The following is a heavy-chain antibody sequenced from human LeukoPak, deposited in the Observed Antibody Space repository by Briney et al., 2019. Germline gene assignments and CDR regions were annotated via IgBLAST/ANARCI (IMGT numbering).Heavy chain of an antibody. Sequence: PGGSLRLSCEASGFTFSSYGMRWVRQAPGMGPEWVSVISHDGTDTHYADSVKGRFTISRDSSTNTLYLQMDSLRTEDTAVYYCAKEGSQYASSWFDYWGQGTLVTVSS. D-gene: IGHD6-13*01. J-gene: IGHJ4*02. V-gene: IGHV3-30*18. CDR3: AKEGSQYASSWFDY. CDR2: ISHDGTDT. CDR1: GFTFSSYG.